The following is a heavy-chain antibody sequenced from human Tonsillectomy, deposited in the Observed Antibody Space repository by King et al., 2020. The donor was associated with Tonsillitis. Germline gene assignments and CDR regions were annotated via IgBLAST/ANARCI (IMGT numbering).Heavy chain of an antibody. V-gene: IGHV6-1*01. Sequence: VQLQQSGPGLVKPSQTLSLTCAISGDSVYSNSDAWTWIRQSPSRGLEWLGRTYYRSKWYSDYAVSVKGRITISPDTSKNQFSLQLDSVTPEDTAVYYCARDRGYSGYDPFYFDSWGQGTLVTVSS. CDR1: GDSVYSNSDA. CDR3: ARDRGYSGYDPFYFDS. D-gene: IGHD5-12*01. CDR2: TYYRSKWYS. J-gene: IGHJ4*02.